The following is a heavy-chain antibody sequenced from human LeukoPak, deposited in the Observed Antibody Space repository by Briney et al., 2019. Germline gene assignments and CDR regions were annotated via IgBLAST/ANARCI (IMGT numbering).Heavy chain of an antibody. CDR2: IYYSGST. V-gene: IGHV4-59*12. CDR1: GGSISSYY. Sequence: PSETLSLTCTVSGGSISSYYWSWIRQPPGKGLEWIGYIYYSGSTNYNPSLKSRVTMSVDTSKNQFSLKLSSVTAADTAVYYCARALRGAAFDYWGQGTLVTVSS. J-gene: IGHJ4*02. D-gene: IGHD5-12*01. CDR3: ARALRGAAFDY.